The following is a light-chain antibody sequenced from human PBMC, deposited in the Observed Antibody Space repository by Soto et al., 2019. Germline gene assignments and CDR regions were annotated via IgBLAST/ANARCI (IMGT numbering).Light chain of an antibody. Sequence: EIVLTQSPGTLSLSPGEKATLSCRASQSVSSYLAWYQQKPGQAPRLLIYGASTRITGIPDRFSGVGSGTDFTLTISRLDPDDFAVYYCQQYTDSPRTFGQGTNVEIK. CDR2: GAS. CDR3: QQYTDSPRT. CDR1: QSVSSY. V-gene: IGKV3-20*01. J-gene: IGKJ1*01.